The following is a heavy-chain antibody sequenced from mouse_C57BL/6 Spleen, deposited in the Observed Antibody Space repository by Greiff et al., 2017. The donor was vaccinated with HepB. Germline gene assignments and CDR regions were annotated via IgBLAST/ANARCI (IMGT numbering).Heavy chain of an antibody. Sequence: EVKLVESGGGLVKPGGSLKLSCAASGFTFSDYGMHWVRQAPEKGLEWVAYISSGSSTIYYADTVKGRFTISRDNAKNTLFLQMTSLRSEDTAMYYCAKGSITTVVATNFDYWGQGTTLTVSS. CDR1: GFTFSDYG. CDR2: ISSGSSTI. CDR3: AKGSITTVVATNFDY. V-gene: IGHV5-17*01. J-gene: IGHJ2*01. D-gene: IGHD1-1*01.